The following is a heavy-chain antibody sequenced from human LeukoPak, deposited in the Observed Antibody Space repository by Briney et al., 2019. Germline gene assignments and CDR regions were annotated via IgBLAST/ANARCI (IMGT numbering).Heavy chain of an antibody. CDR3: ARLFLSPPPYYDSSGYQRGYYYYYYMDV. D-gene: IGHD3-22*01. J-gene: IGHJ6*03. CDR1: GGTFSSYA. V-gene: IGHV1-18*01. Sequence: ASVKVSCKASGGTFSSYAISWVRQAPGQGLEWMGWINPNSGGTNYAQKLQGRVTMTTDTSSSTAYMDLRRLRSDDTAVSYCARLFLSPPPYYDSSGYQRGYYYYYYMDVWGKGTTVTISS. CDR2: INPNSGGT.